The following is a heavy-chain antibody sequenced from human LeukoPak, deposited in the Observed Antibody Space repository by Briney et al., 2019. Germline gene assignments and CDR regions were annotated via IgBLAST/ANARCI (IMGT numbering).Heavy chain of an antibody. V-gene: IGHV1-2*02. J-gene: IGHJ4*02. Sequence: ASVKVSCKASGYTFTGYYMYWVRQAPGQGLEWMGWINPNSGGTNYAQKFQGRVTMTRDTSISTAYMELSRLRSDDTAVYYCARGVGRYGSGSQKDYWGQGTLVTVSS. D-gene: IGHD3-10*01. CDR1: GYTFTGYY. CDR3: ARGVGRYGSGSQKDY. CDR2: INPNSGGT.